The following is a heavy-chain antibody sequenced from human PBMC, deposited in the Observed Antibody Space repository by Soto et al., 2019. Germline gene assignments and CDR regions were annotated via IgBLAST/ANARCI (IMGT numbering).Heavy chain of an antibody. J-gene: IGHJ6*03. V-gene: IGHV1-24*01. CDR2: FDPEDGET. Sequence: GASVKVSCKVSGYTLTELSMHWVRQAPGKGLEWMGGFDPEDGETIYAQKFQGRVTMTEDASTDTAYMELSSLRSEDTAVYYCTTHKWLPKIYYMDVWGKGTTVTVSS. CDR1: GYTLTELS. D-gene: IGHD3-22*01. CDR3: TTHKWLPKIYYMDV.